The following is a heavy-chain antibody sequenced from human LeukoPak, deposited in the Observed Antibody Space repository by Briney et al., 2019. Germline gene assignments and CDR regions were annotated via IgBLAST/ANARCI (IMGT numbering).Heavy chain of an antibody. J-gene: IGHJ3*02. V-gene: IGHV3-48*03. D-gene: IGHD1-1*01. Sequence: PGGSLRLSCVTSGLTFRGYDMFWVRQAPGKGLEWISYISSSTNRTHYADSVKGRFTISRDNAKNSLYLQMNSLRADDTAVYHCARQETSIYNGAFDIWGQGTMVTVSS. CDR3: ARQETSIYNGAFDI. CDR2: ISSSTNRT. CDR1: GLTFRGYD.